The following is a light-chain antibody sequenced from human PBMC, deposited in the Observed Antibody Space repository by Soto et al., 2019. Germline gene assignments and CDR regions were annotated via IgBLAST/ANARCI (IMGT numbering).Light chain of an antibody. CDR2: DAS. V-gene: IGKV3-11*01. J-gene: IGKJ5*01. CDR1: QSVGTY. Sequence: DIVLTQFPATLSLSPGERATLSCRASQSVGTYLAWYQHKPGQAPRLLIYDASKRAIGIPARFSGSGSGTDFALTISSLEPEDFAVYYCQQRSDWPPITFGRGTRLEIK. CDR3: QQRSDWPPIT.